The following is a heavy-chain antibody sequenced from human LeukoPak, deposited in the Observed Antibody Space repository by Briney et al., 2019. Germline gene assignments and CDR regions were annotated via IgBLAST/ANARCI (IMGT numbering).Heavy chain of an antibody. D-gene: IGHD1-1*01. V-gene: IGHV1-69*13. CDR1: GGTFSSYA. Sequence: SVKVSCKASGGTFSSYAISWVRQAPGQGLEWMGVIIPIFGTANYAQKFQGRVTITADESTSTAYMELSSLRSEDTAVYYCARGVDDREDWFDPWGQGTLVTVSS. CDR2: IIPIFGTA. J-gene: IGHJ5*02. CDR3: ARGVDDREDWFDP.